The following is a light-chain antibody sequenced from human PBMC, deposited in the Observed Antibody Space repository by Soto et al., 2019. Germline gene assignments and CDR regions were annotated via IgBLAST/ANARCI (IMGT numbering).Light chain of an antibody. CDR1: SSDVGGYNY. Sequence: QSALTQPPSASGSPGQSVTISCTGTSSDVGGYNYVSCDQQHPGKVPNIMVDEVNKRPSVVPDRFSGSKSGNTASLTVSGLPAEDETDYYSNSYAGGNNVFGSGTKVTVL. J-gene: IGLJ1*01. CDR3: NSYAGGNNV. CDR2: EVN. V-gene: IGLV2-8*01.